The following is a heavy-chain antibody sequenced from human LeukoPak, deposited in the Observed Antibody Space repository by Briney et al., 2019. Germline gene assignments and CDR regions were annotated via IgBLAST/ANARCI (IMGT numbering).Heavy chain of an antibody. CDR3: AKQSYARSLGE. J-gene: IGHJ4*02. CDR1: GFPFSDFS. V-gene: IGHV3-23*01. Sequence: SGRSLRLSCATSGFPFSDFSMSWVRQAPGKGLEWISTTNSGGTSTYYAESVKGRFTISRDNSKNTLYLQMSSLRVEDTAVYYCAKQSYARSLGEGGPGTLVSVSS. D-gene: IGHD2-8*01. CDR2: TNSGGTST.